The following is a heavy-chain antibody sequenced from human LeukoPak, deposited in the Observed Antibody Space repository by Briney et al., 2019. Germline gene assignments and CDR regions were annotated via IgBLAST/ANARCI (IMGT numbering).Heavy chain of an antibody. J-gene: IGHJ4*02. Sequence: GGSLRLSCAASGFTFSSYGMHWVRHAPGKGLEWVAVISYDGSNKYYADSVKGRFTISRDNSKNTLYLQMNSLRAEDTAVYYCAKDAGVLVVPRRLLGEFDYWGQGTLVTVSS. CDR2: ISYDGSNK. V-gene: IGHV3-30*18. CDR1: GFTFSSYG. CDR3: AKDAGVLVVPRRLLGEFDY. D-gene: IGHD3-22*01.